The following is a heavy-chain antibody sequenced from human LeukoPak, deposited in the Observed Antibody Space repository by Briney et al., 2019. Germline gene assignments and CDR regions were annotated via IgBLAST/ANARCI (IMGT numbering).Heavy chain of an antibody. CDR1: GLTFSRYW. D-gene: IGHD6-13*01. J-gene: IGHJ4*02. CDR2: IKQDGSEK. V-gene: IGHV3-7*01. Sequence: GGSLRLSCAASGLTFSRYWMSWVRQAPGKGLEWVANIKQDGSEKYYVDSMKGRFTISRDNAKNSLYLQMISLRTEDTAVYYCAKDPRRYSRTGGYFDYWGQGTLVTVSS. CDR3: AKDPRRYSRTGGYFDY.